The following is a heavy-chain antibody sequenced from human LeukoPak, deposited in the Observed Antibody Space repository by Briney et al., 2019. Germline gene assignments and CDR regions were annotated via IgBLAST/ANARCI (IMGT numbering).Heavy chain of an antibody. J-gene: IGHJ4*02. Sequence: SETLSLTCTVSGGSISSYYWSWIRQPPGKGLEWIAYIYYSGSTNYNPSLKSRVTISVDTSKNQFSLKLNSVTAADTAVYYCARVFARYSGSFWGQGTLVTVSS. CDR1: GGSISSYY. CDR3: ARVFARYSGSF. CDR2: IYYSGST. V-gene: IGHV4-59*08. D-gene: IGHD1-26*01.